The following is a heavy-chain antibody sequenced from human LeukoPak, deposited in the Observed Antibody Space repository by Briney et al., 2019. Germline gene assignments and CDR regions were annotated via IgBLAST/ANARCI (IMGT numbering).Heavy chain of an antibody. D-gene: IGHD5/OR15-5a*01. V-gene: IGHV4-59*01. CDR1: GGSISTFH. Sequence: PSETLSLTCTVSGGSISTFHWSWIRQPPGKGLEWIGYIYHSGTTNYSPSLKSRVTISVDTSKNQLSLKLNSVTAADTAVYYCTRGGYSVYDYRPFVWGQGALVTVSS. J-gene: IGHJ4*02. CDR2: IYHSGTT. CDR3: TRGGYSVYDYRPFV.